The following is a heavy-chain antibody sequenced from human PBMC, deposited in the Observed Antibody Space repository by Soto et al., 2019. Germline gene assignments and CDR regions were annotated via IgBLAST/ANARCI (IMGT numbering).Heavy chain of an antibody. J-gene: IGHJ4*02. CDR3: ANESMVRGVIKRVGVQNDSDY. CDR2: ISGSGGST. D-gene: IGHD3-10*01. V-gene: IGHV3-23*01. Sequence: GGSLRLSCAASGFTFSSYAMSWVRQAPGKGLEWVSAISGSGGSTYYADSVKGRFTISRDNSKNTLYLQMNSLRAEDTAVYYCANESMVRGVIKRVGVQNDSDYWGQGTLVTVSS. CDR1: GFTFSSYA.